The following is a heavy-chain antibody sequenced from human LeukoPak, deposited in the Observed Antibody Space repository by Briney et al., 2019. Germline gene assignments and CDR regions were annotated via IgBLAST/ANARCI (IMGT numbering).Heavy chain of an antibody. CDR3: ARDVIGYCSSASCYSYFDY. Sequence: SETLSLTCTVSGGSINRYYWSWLRQPPGKGLDWIGFVYYSGSTNYNPSLLSRVTISVDTSKNQFSLKLSSVTAADTAVYYCARDVIGYCSSASCYSYFDYWGQGTLVTVTS. CDR1: GGSINRYY. J-gene: IGHJ4*02. D-gene: IGHD2-2*01. V-gene: IGHV4-59*01. CDR2: VYYSGST.